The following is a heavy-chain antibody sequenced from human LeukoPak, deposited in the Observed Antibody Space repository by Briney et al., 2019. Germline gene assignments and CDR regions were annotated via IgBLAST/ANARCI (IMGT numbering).Heavy chain of an antibody. D-gene: IGHD5-18*01. CDR2: ISAYNGNT. Sequence: GASVKVSCKASGYTFTSYGISWVRQAPGQGLEWMGWISAYNGNTNYAQKIQGRVTMTTDTSTSTAYMELGSLRSDDTAVYYCARVTDTARVNYYYYGMDVWGQGTTVTVSS. CDR1: GYTFTSYG. V-gene: IGHV1-18*01. J-gene: IGHJ6*02. CDR3: ARVTDTARVNYYYYGMDV.